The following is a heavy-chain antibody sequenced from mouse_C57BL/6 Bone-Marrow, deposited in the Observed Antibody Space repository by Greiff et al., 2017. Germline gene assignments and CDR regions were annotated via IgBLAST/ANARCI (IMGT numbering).Heavy chain of an antibody. CDR1: GYTFTDYN. J-gene: IGHJ4*01. D-gene: IGHD2-3*01. V-gene: IGHV1-22*01. Sequence: VQLQQSGPELVKPGASVKMSCKASGYTFTDYNMHWVKQSHGKSLEWIGYINPNNGGTSYNQKFKGKATLTVNKSSSTAYMELRSLTSEDSAVYYCAKDGYYSYAMDYWGQGTSVTVSS. CDR2: INPNNGGT. CDR3: AKDGYYSYAMDY.